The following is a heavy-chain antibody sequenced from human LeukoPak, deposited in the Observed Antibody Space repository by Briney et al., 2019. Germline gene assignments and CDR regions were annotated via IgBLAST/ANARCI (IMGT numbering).Heavy chain of an antibody. CDR2: IIPIFGTA. CDR1: GGTFSSYA. D-gene: IGHD5-24*01. CDR3: ASGHTTNNKGTRWLQLGAFDI. J-gene: IGHJ3*02. V-gene: IGHV1-69*05. Sequence: SVKVSCKASGGTFSSYAISWVRQAPGQGLEWMGGIIPIFGTANYAQKFQGRVTMTRDTSTSTVYMELSSLRSEDTAVYYCASGHTTNNKGTRWLQLGAFDIWGQGTMVTVSS.